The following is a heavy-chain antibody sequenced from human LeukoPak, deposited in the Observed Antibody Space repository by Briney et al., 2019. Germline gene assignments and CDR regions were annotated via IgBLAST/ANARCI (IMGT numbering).Heavy chain of an antibody. Sequence: SETLSLTCTVSGGSISSGSYYWNWIRQPAGKGLEWIGRIYTSGSTNYNPSLKSRVTISLDTSKNQFSLKLTSVTAADTAVYYCAREDFYYDDSFLPRVWFDPWGQGTLVTVSS. V-gene: IGHV4-61*02. CDR1: GGSISSGSYY. D-gene: IGHD3-22*01. CDR3: AREDFYYDDSFLPRVWFDP. CDR2: IYTSGST. J-gene: IGHJ5*02.